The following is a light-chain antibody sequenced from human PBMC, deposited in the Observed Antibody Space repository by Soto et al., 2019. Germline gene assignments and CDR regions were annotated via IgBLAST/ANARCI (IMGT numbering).Light chain of an antibody. Sequence: DIQMTQSPSSLSASVGDRATITCQASQAISKNLNWYQQKPGKAPKLLIYGASNLQTGVPSRFSGSGSGTDFTVTISSLQPEDIATYYCQQYDNLLTFGGGTKVEI. CDR3: QQYDNLLT. CDR1: QAISKN. J-gene: IGKJ4*01. V-gene: IGKV1-33*01. CDR2: GAS.